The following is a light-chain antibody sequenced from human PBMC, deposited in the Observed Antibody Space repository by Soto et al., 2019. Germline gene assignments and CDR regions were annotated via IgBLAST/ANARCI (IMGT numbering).Light chain of an antibody. CDR2: GAS. V-gene: IGKV3-15*01. CDR3: QQYNNWPPIT. Sequence: EIVLTQSPANLSLSPGERATLSCRASQSVSSYLAWYQQKPGQAPRLLIYGASTRATGIPASFSGSGSGTEFTLTISSLQSEDFAVYYCQQYNNWPPITFGQGTRLEIK. CDR1: QSVSSY. J-gene: IGKJ5*01.